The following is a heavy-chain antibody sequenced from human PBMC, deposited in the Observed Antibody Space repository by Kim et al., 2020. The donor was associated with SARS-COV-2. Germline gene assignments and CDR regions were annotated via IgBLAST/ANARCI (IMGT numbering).Heavy chain of an antibody. CDR1: GFTFTSSA. Sequence: SVKVSCKASGFTFTSSAVQWVRQARGQRLEWIGWIVVGSGNTNYAQKFQERVTITRDMSTSTAYMELSSLRSEDTAVYYCAAEAPSSIAAHIDYYYYYGMDVWGQGTTVTVSS. CDR2: IVVGSGNT. D-gene: IGHD6-6*01. J-gene: IGHJ6*02. CDR3: AAEAPSSIAAHIDYYYYYGMDV. V-gene: IGHV1-58*01.